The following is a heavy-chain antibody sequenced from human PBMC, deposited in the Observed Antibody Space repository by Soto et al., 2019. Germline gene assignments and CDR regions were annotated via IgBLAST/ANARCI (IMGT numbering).Heavy chain of an antibody. CDR1: GFTFSNYF. J-gene: IGHJ6*02. CDR3: TRGNYYGMDV. CDR2: INSDGSTT. Sequence: GGSLRLSCAASGFTFSNYFMHWVRQAPGKGLVWVSRINSDGSTTSYADSVKGRFTISRDNAKNTPYLQMNSLRAEDTAVYYCTRGNYYGMDVWGQGTTVTVSS. V-gene: IGHV3-74*01.